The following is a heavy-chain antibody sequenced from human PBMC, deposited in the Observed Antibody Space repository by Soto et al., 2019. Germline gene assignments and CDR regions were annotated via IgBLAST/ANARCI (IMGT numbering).Heavy chain of an antibody. V-gene: IGHV3-23*01. J-gene: IGHJ4*02. CDR1: GFSFNSYA. CDR3: AKGSIEYSASVDY. CDR2: ISGSGGSS. Sequence: EVQLLESGGGLIQPGGSLRLSCSASGFSFNSYAMMWVRQAPGKGLVWVSVISGSGGSSYFADSAKGRFTISRDNSKNMLYLEMNSLRAEDTARYFCAKGSIEYSASVDYWGQGTLVIVSS. D-gene: IGHD5-12*01.